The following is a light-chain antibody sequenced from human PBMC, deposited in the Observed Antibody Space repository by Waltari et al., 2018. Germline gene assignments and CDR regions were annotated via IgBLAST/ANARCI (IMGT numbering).Light chain of an antibody. J-gene: IGKJ1*01. V-gene: IGKV3-20*01. CDR2: ETS. Sequence: GEGATPAGRASQSISKYLVWYQQKPGQPPRLLIYETSIRATGIPDRFSGSGSGTDFSLTISRLEPEDFAVYYCQKYGTLPATFGQGTKVEIK. CDR1: QSISKY. CDR3: QKYGTLPAT.